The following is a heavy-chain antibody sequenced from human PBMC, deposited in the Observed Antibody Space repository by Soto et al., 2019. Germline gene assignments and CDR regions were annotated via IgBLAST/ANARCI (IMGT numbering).Heavy chain of an antibody. D-gene: IGHD3-3*01. V-gene: IGHV3-23*01. J-gene: IGHJ4*02. CDR2: ISGSGGGT. CDR1: GSTFSSSA. CDR3: AKHRRSGYPHFDY. Sequence: GGSLRLSCAASGSTFSSSAMSWVRQAPGKGLEWVSAISGSGGGTHYADSVRGRFTISRDNSKNTLYLQVNSLRAEDTAVYYCAKHRRSGYPHFDYWGQGTLVTVSS.